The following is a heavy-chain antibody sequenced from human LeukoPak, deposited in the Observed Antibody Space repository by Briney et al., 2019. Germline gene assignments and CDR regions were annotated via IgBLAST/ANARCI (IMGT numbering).Heavy chain of an antibody. CDR1: GFTFSSYS. Sequence: PGGSLRLSCAASGFTFSSYSMNWVRQAPGKGLEWVSSISSSSSYIYYADSVKGRFTISRDNAKNSLYLQMNSLRAEDTAVYYCAREARGSGSYYYYGMDVWGQGTTVTVSS. CDR3: AREARGSGSYYYYGMDV. V-gene: IGHV3-21*01. D-gene: IGHD3-10*01. CDR2: ISSSSSYI. J-gene: IGHJ6*02.